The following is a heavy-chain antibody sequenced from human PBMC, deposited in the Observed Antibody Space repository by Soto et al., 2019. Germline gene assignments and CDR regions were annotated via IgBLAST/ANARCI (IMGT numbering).Heavy chain of an antibody. CDR2: IDSKSTYI. D-gene: IGHD2-15*01. V-gene: IGHV3-21*01. Sequence: EVQLVESGGGLVKPGGSLRLSCAASGFTFSSYSINWVRQAPGKGLEWVSSIDSKSTYIYYADSVKGRFTISRDSATNTLYLQMHSLRAEDTAVYYCARRRGPERDCSVGSCYSWRDAFDIWGQGTMVTVSS. CDR1: GFTFSSYS. CDR3: ARRRGPERDCSVGSCYSWRDAFDI. J-gene: IGHJ3*02.